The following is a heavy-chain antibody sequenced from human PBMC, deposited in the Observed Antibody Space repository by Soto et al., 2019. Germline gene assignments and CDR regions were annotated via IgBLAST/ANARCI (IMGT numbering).Heavy chain of an antibody. J-gene: IGHJ6*03. CDR3: ASNSYCSISSCYPDYYSYCYMYV. V-gene: IGHV4-34*01. CDR2: INHSGST. Sequence: SETLSLTCAVSGWSFSGYHWSWIRQPPGKGLECIGEINHSGSTNYNPSLKSRVTISVDTSKNQFSLKLSSVTAADTAEYYCASNSYCSISSCYPDYYSYCYMYVWGTGTTVTVSS. D-gene: IGHD2-2*01. CDR1: GWSFSGYH.